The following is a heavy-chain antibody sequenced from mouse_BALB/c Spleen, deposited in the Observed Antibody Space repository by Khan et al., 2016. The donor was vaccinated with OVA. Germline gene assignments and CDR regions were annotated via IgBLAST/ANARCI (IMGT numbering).Heavy chain of an antibody. Sequence: VQLQESGAELARPGASVKLSCKASGYTFTDYYINWVKQRTGQGLEWIGEISPGSGDTYYNEMFKGKATLTADKSSSTAYMQLSSLTSEASAVYFCARRNYFGYTFAYWGQGTLVTVSA. V-gene: IGHV1-77*01. CDR1: GYTFTDYY. CDR2: ISPGSGDT. D-gene: IGHD1-2*01. CDR3: ARRNYFGYTFAY. J-gene: IGHJ3*01.